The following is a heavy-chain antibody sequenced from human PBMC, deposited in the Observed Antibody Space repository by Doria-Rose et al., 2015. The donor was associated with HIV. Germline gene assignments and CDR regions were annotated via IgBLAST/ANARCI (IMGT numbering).Heavy chain of an antibody. CDR2: IYYSGTT. CDR1: GGSVASGTPY. V-gene: IGHV4-39*01. J-gene: IGHJ5*02. D-gene: IGHD6-25*01. Sequence: QVQLQESGPGLVKPSETLSLTCTVSGGSVASGTPYWDWIRQTPGKGLEWIGTIYYSGTTYYNPSLRGRVTISLHTSKTQYPLSLISVTAADTSVYYCAKQAVNWFDPWGQGTLVTVSS. CDR3: AKQAVNWFDP.